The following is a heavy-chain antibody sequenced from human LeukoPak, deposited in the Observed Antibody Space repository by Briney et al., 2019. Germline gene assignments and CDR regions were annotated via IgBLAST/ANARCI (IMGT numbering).Heavy chain of an antibody. J-gene: IGHJ4*02. Sequence: PSETLSLTCTVSSGSISSSYWSWLRQPAGKGLEWIGRIYISGSTNYNPSLRSRVTMSVDTSRNQFSLSLSSVIAADAAVYYCARDCSGGTCYLGVLDYWGQGIVVTVSS. CDR3: ARDCSGGTCYLGVLDY. CDR2: IYISGST. CDR1: SGSISSSY. V-gene: IGHV4-4*07. D-gene: IGHD2-15*01.